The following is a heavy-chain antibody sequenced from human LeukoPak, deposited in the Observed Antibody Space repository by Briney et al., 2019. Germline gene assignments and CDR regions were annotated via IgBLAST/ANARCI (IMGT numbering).Heavy chain of an antibody. CDR2: IYPYDSDT. J-gene: IGHJ4*02. CDR1: GYSFISYW. D-gene: IGHD6-6*01. Sequence: GESLKISCKGSGYSFISYWIGWVRQVPGKGLEGMGIIYPYDSDTRYSPSFQGQVTISADKSISTAYLQWSSLKASDTAMYYCARHFKGSSSQSMAYWGQGTLVTVSS. V-gene: IGHV5-51*01. CDR3: ARHFKGSSSQSMAY.